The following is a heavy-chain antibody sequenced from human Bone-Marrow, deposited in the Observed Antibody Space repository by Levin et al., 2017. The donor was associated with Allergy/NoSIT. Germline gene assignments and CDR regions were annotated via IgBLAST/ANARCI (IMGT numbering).Heavy chain of an antibody. J-gene: IGHJ4*02. CDR2: IYYSGST. D-gene: IGHD1-14*01. CDR1: GGSISSYY. V-gene: IGHV4-59*01. Sequence: SETLSLTCTVSGGSISSYYWSWIRQPPGKGLEWIGYIYYSGSTNYNPSLKSRVTISVDTSKNQFSLKLSSVTAADTAVYYCAREYRGESPDYWGQGTLVTVSS. CDR3: AREYRGESPDY.